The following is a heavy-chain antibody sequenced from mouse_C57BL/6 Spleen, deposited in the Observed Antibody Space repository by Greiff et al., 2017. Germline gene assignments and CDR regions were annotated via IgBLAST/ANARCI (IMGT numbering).Heavy chain of an antibody. CDR3: TRGDSYGSSAFYWYFDV. CDR2: IDPETGGT. D-gene: IGHD1-1*01. CDR1: GYTFTDYE. J-gene: IGHJ1*03. Sequence: QVQLQQSGAELVRPGASVTLSCKASGYTFTDYEMPWVKQTPVHGLEWIGAIDPETGGTAYNQKFKGKAILTADKASSTAYMELRRLTSEDSAVYYCTRGDSYGSSAFYWYFDVWGTGTTVTVSS. V-gene: IGHV1-15*01.